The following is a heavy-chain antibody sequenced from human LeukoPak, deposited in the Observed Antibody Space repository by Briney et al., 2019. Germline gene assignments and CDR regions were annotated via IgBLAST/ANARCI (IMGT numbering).Heavy chain of an antibody. Sequence: GGSLRLSCAASGFTFSSYWMSWVRQAPGKGLEWVANIKQDGSEKYYVDSVKGRFTISRDNSKNTLYLQMNSLRAEDTAVYYCARVRYFYDTSGPSLGFDYWGQGTLVTVSS. J-gene: IGHJ4*02. CDR1: GFTFSSYW. CDR2: IKQDGSEK. V-gene: IGHV3-7*03. D-gene: IGHD3-22*01. CDR3: ARVRYFYDTSGPSLGFDY.